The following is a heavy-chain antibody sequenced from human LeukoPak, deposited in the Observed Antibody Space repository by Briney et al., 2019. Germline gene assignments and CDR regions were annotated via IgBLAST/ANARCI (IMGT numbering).Heavy chain of an antibody. Sequence: GASVKVSCKASGYTFTGYYMHWVRQAPGQGLEWMGWINPNSGGTNYAQKFQGRVTMTRDTSISTAYMELSRLRSDDTAVYYCARLIVLMVYAEGRAFDWFDPWGQGTLVTVSS. J-gene: IGHJ5*02. V-gene: IGHV1-2*02. CDR3: ARLIVLMVYAEGRAFDWFDP. CDR1: GYTFTGYY. D-gene: IGHD2-8*01. CDR2: INPNSGGT.